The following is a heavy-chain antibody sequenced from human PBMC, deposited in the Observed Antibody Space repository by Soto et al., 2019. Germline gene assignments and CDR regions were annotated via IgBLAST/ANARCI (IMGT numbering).Heavy chain of an antibody. CDR3: ARVGSSVGWFFDY. D-gene: IGHD6-19*01. CDR2: IIPIFGTA. Sequence: SVKVSCKASGGTFSSYAISWVRQAPGQGLEWMGGIIPIFGTANYAQKFQGRVTITADESTSTAYMELSSPRSEDTAVYYCARVGSSVGWFFDYWGQGTLVTVSS. V-gene: IGHV1-69*13. CDR1: GGTFSSYA. J-gene: IGHJ4*02.